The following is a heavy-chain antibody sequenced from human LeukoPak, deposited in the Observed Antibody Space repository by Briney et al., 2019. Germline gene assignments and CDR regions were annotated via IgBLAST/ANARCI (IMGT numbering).Heavy chain of an antibody. V-gene: IGHV3-23*01. CDR1: GFTFSSYA. CDR2: ISGSGSST. CDR3: ARAWVQYYFAY. Sequence: GGSLRLSRAASGFTFSSYAMSCVGQATGKGLEEVSVISGSGSSTYYADSVKRRFTISRDNTKHSLYLQMNSLRAEDTAVYYCARAWVQYYFAYWGQGTLVTVSS. D-gene: IGHD3-10*01. J-gene: IGHJ4*02.